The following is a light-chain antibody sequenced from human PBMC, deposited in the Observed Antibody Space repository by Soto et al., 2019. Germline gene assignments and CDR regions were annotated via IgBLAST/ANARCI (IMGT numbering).Light chain of an antibody. Sequence: MTQSPSTLSASVGDRITITCRARRTINTWLAWYQQKPGKAPKLLIYDASTLESGVPSRFSGSGSGTEFTLTISSLQPDDFATYYCQQYDGHFGQGTNVEF. J-gene: IGKJ1*01. CDR2: DAS. CDR1: RTINTW. CDR3: QQYDGH. V-gene: IGKV1-5*01.